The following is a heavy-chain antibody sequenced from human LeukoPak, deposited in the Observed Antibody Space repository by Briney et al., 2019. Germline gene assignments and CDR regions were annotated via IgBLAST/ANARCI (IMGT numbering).Heavy chain of an antibody. CDR2: IYYSGST. V-gene: IGHV4-59*01. J-gene: IGHJ4*02. CDR3: ARGGYCSGGSCFAFDY. D-gene: IGHD2-15*01. Sequence: SETLSLTCTVSGGSISSYYWSWIRQPPGKGLEWIGYIYYSGSTNYNPSLKSRVTISVDTSKNQFSLKLSSVAAADTAVYYCARGGYCSGGSCFAFDYWGQGTLVTVSS. CDR1: GGSISSYY.